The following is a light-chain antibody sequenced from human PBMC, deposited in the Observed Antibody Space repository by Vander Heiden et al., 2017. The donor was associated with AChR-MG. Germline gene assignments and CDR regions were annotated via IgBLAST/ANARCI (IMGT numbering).Light chain of an antibody. CDR1: VLAKKY. CDR3: YSAADNNPV. Sequence: SYELTQPSSVSVSPGQPARITCSGDVLAKKYARWFQQKPGQAPVLVIYKDSERPSGIPERFSGSSSGTTVTLTISGAQVEDEADYYCYSAADNNPVFGGGTKLTVL. J-gene: IGLJ2*01. CDR2: KDS. V-gene: IGLV3-27*01.